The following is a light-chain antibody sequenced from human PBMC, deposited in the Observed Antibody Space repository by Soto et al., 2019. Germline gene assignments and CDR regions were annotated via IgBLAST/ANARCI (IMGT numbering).Light chain of an antibody. V-gene: IGKV3-11*01. CDR2: DAS. J-gene: IGKJ3*01. CDR3: QQRSNWPPFS. Sequence: ENVLTQSPATLSLSPGERATLSCRASQSVSSYLVWYQQKPGQAPRLLIYDASTRATGVPARFSGSGSGTDFTLTISSLEPEDFAVYYCQQRSNWPPFSFGPGTTVDIK. CDR1: QSVSSY.